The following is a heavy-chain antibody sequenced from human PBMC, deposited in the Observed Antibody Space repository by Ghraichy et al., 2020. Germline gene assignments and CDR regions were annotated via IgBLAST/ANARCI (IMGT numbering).Heavy chain of an antibody. D-gene: IGHD6-13*01. CDR1: GYTLTELS. J-gene: IGHJ4*02. Sequence: ASVKVSCKVSGYTLTELSMHWVRQAPGKGLEWMGGFDPEDGETIYAQKFQGRVTMTEDTSTDTAYMELSSLRSEDTAVYYCATGGYSSSWDYFDYWGQGTLVTVSS. CDR2: FDPEDGET. CDR3: ATGGYSSSWDYFDY. V-gene: IGHV1-24*01.